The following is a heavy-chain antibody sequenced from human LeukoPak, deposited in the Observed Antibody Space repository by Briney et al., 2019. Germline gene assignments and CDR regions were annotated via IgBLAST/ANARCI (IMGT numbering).Heavy chain of an antibody. CDR3: AGHHPRNTVDF. V-gene: IGHV4-59*08. D-gene: IGHD2/OR15-2a*01. CDR1: GGSISCYY. Sequence: PSETLSLTRTVSGGSISCYYWSWIRQPPGKGLEWIAYISDIGSINYNPSLKSRVTISLDTSKNQFSLKLSSVTAADTAVYYCAGHHPRNTVDFWGQGTLVTVSS. CDR2: ISDIGSI. J-gene: IGHJ4*02.